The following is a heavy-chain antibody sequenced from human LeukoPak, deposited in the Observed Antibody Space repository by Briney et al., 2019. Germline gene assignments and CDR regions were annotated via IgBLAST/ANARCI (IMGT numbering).Heavy chain of an antibody. D-gene: IGHD2-2*01. Sequence: SVKVSCKASGGTFTSYAISWVRQAPGQGLEWMGGIIPIFGTANYAQKFQGRVTITADKSTSTAYMELSSLRSEDTAVYYCASMRLGEDIVVVPAADWGQGTLVTVSS. J-gene: IGHJ4*02. V-gene: IGHV1-69*06. CDR3: ASMRLGEDIVVVPAAD. CDR2: IIPIFGTA. CDR1: GGTFTSYA.